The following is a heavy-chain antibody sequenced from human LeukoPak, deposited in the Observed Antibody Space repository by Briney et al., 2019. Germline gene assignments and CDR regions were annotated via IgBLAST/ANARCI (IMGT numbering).Heavy chain of an antibody. V-gene: IGHV3-30*18. J-gene: IGHJ4*02. CDR2: ISYDGSNK. Sequence: GGSLRLSCAASGFTFSSYGMHWVRQAPGKGLEWVAVISYDGSNKYYVDSVKGRFTISRDNSKNTLYLQMNSLRAEDTAVYYCAKAGLDGSWGSFDYWGQGTLVTVSS. D-gene: IGHD1-26*01. CDR3: AKAGLDGSWGSFDY. CDR1: GFTFSSYG.